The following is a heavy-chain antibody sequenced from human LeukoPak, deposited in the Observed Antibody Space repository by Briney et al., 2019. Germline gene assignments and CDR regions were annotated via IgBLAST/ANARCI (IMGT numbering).Heavy chain of an antibody. V-gene: IGHV3-30*18. J-gene: IGHJ4*02. Sequence: GGSLRLSCAASGFTFSSYGMHWVRQAPGKGLEWVAVISYDGSNKYYADSVKGRFTISRDNSKNTLYLQMNSLRAEDTAVYYCAKVAREQLVMDYWGQGTLVTVSS. D-gene: IGHD6-13*01. CDR2: ISYDGSNK. CDR1: GFTFSSYG. CDR3: AKVAREQLVMDY.